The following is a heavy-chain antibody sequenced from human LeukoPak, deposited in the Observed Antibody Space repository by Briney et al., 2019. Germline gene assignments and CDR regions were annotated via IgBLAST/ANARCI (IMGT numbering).Heavy chain of an antibody. D-gene: IGHD6-13*01. Sequence: GGSLRLSCAASGFTFSSYAMSWVRQAPGKGLEWVSIISDSGGSTYYADSVKGRFTISRDNSKNTLYLQMNSLRAEDTAVYYCAVASGWYYFDYWGQGTLVTVSS. V-gene: IGHV3-23*01. CDR1: GFTFSSYA. CDR2: ISDSGGST. J-gene: IGHJ4*02. CDR3: AVASGWYYFDY.